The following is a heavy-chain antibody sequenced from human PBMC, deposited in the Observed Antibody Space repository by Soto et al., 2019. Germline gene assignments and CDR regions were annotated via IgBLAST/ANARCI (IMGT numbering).Heavy chain of an antibody. CDR3: AREGGVVGSSSAFDH. V-gene: IGHV3-21*01. CDR1: GFTFSTYT. D-gene: IGHD1-26*01. CDR2: INGRSNYV. J-gene: IGHJ4*02. Sequence: GGSLRLSCGFSGFTFSTYTMNWVRQAPGKGLEWVSSINGRSNYVYYADSVKGRFTISRDNAKNSLYLQMNRLRAEDTAIYYCAREGGVVGSSSAFDHWGLGTLVTVSS.